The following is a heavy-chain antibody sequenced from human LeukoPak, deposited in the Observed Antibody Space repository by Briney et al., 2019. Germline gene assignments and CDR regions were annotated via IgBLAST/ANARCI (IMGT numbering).Heavy chain of an antibody. Sequence: ASVKVSCKASGYTFTDQYIHWVRQAPGQGLEWMGWINADTGGTDYAQKFQGRVTMTRDTSISTAYMELSRLTSDDTAVYYCTRYYCSACRGCTCSPFDFWGQGILVT. V-gene: IGHV1-2*02. CDR2: INADTGGT. J-gene: IGHJ4*02. CDR3: TRYYCSACRGCTCSPFDF. D-gene: IGHD2-15*01. CDR1: GYTFTDQY.